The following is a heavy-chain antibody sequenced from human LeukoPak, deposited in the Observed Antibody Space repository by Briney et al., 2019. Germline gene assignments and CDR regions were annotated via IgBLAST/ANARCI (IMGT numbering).Heavy chain of an antibody. V-gene: IGHV4-61*02. CDR1: GGSITSGSYY. Sequence: SETLSLTCIVSGGSITSGSYYWNWIRQPAGKGLEWIGRIYTSDSTNYNPSFKSRVTISVDTSKNQFSLNLSSVTAADTAVFYCARLEYSSSLAYFWGQGTLVTVSS. CDR3: ARLEYSSSLAYF. D-gene: IGHD6-6*01. CDR2: IYTSDST. J-gene: IGHJ4*02.